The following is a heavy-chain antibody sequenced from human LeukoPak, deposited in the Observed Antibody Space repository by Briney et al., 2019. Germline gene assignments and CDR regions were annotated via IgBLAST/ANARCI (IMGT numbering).Heavy chain of an antibody. CDR3: ARGRDYGSGNHHQIIDY. D-gene: IGHD3-10*01. CDR1: GFTFDDYA. Sequence: RAGGSLRLSCAASGFTFDDYAMPWVRQAPGKGLEWVSGISWNSGSIGYADSVKGRFTISRDNAKNSLYLQMNSLRAEDTAVYYCARGRDYGSGNHHQIIDYWGQGTLVTVSS. CDR2: ISWNSGSI. V-gene: IGHV3-9*01. J-gene: IGHJ4*02.